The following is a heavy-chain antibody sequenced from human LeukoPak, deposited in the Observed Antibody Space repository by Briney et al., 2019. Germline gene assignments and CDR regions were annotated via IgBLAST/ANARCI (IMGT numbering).Heavy chain of an antibody. V-gene: IGHV4-59*06. Sequence: SETLSLTCTVSGGSISSYYWSWIRQHPGKGLEWIGYIYYSGSTYYNPSLKSRVTISVDTSKNQFSLKLSSVTAADTAVYYCARSGDTYYYDSTPDYWGQGTLVTVSS. CDR1: GGSISSYY. J-gene: IGHJ4*02. D-gene: IGHD3-22*01. CDR3: ARSGDTYYYDSTPDY. CDR2: IYYSGST.